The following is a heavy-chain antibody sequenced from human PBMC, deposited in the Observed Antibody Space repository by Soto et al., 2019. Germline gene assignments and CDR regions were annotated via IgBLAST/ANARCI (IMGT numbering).Heavy chain of an antibody. Sequence: ASVKVSCKASGYTFTSYGISWVRQAPGQGLEWMGWISAYNGNTNYAQKLQGRVTMTTDTSTSTAYMELRSLRSDDTAVYYCERDQIAVADYGMDVWGQGTTVTVSS. CDR3: ERDQIAVADYGMDV. CDR1: GYTFTSYG. CDR2: ISAYNGNT. D-gene: IGHD6-19*01. V-gene: IGHV1-18*01. J-gene: IGHJ6*02.